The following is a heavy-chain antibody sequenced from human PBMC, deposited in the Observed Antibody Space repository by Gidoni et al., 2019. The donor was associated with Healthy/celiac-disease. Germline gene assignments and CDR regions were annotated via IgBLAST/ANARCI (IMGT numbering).Heavy chain of an antibody. CDR3: AKEVYDSSGYLYYFDY. D-gene: IGHD3-22*01. CDR1: GFTFSSYA. V-gene: IGHV3-23*04. J-gene: IGHJ4*02. Sequence: EVQLVESGGGLVQPGGSLRLSCAASGFTFSSYAMSWVRQAPGKGLEWVSAISVSGGGTYYADAVKGRFTISRDNSKNTLYLQMNSLRAEDTAVYYCAKEVYDSSGYLYYFDYWGQGTLVTVSS. CDR2: ISVSGGGT.